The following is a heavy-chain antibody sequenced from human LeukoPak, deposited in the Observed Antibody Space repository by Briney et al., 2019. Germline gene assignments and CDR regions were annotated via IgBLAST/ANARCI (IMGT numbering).Heavy chain of an antibody. D-gene: IGHD1-26*01. CDR3: AKSLGIVGAPIDS. V-gene: IGHV3-74*01. Sequence: GGSLRLSCAASGFTFRSYWMHWVRQAPGKGLVCVSRINSDGSSTNYADSVKGRFTISRDNAKNTLYLQMSSLRREDTAVYYCAKSLGIVGAPIDSWGQGTLVTVSS. CDR2: INSDGSST. J-gene: IGHJ4*02. CDR1: GFTFRSYW.